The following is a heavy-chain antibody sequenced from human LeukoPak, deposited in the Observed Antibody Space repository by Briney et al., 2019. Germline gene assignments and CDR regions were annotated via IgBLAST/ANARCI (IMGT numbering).Heavy chain of an antibody. CDR1: GFTFSRYA. D-gene: IGHD4-23*01. CDR2: ISGSGGST. J-gene: IGHJ4*02. CDR3: AKDLDYGGNFGYYFDY. V-gene: IGHV3-23*01. Sequence: PGGSLRLSCAASGFTFSRYALIWVRQAPGKGLEWVSGISGSGGSTYYADSVKGRITISRDNSKNTLYLQMNSLRAEDTAVYFCAKDLDYGGNFGYYFDYGGQGTLVTVSS.